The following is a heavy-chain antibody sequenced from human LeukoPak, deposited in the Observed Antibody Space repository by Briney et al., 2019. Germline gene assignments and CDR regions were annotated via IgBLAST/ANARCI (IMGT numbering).Heavy chain of an antibody. CDR3: ARERGYCSGGSCNDAFDI. D-gene: IGHD2-15*01. J-gene: IGHJ3*02. V-gene: IGHV3-33*01. CDR1: GFTFSSYG. Sequence: PGGSLRLSCAASGFTFSSYGMHWVRQAPGKGLEWVAVIWYDGSNKYYADSVKGRFTISRDNSKNTLYLQMNSLRAEDTAVYYCARERGYCSGGSCNDAFDIWGQGTMVTVSS. CDR2: IWYDGSNK.